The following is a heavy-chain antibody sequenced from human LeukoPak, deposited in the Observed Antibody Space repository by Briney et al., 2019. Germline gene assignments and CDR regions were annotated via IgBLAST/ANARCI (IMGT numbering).Heavy chain of an antibody. CDR2: VYSSGNT. D-gene: IGHD3-22*01. J-gene: IGHJ4*02. Sequence: SETLSLTCTVSGGSISGYYCSWVRQPPGKEMEWIGYVYSSGNTNYNPSLKSRVTLSVDTPKNQFSLKLSSVTAADTAVYYCASHDSSSSNAIDFWGQGTLVTVSS. CDR1: GGSISGYY. CDR3: ASHDSSSSNAIDF. V-gene: IGHV4-59*12.